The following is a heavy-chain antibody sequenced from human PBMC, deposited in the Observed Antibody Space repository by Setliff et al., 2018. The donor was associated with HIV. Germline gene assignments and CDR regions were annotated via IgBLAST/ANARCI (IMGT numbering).Heavy chain of an antibody. J-gene: IGHJ6*03. Sequence: ASVKVSCKASGYSLTSYSINCVRQAPGQGLEWMGYINPNTGNPTYAQGFTGRFVFSVDTPVSTAYLQIFSLKAEDTAVYYCTRDHTPPPNYDFWSGQIDLRNIFYYMDVWGTGTPVTVSS. D-gene: IGHD3-3*01. V-gene: IGHV7-4-1*01. CDR2: INPNTGNP. CDR1: GYSLTSYS. CDR3: TRDHTPPPNYDFWSGQIDLRNIFYYMDV.